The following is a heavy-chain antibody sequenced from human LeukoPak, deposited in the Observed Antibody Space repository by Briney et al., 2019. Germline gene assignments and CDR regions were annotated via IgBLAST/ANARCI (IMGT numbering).Heavy chain of an antibody. CDR1: GFSLSTSGVG. Sequence: SGPTLVNPTQTLTLTCTFSGFSLSTSGVGVGWIHQPPGMALECLALIYWNDDRRYSPSLKTRLTITKDTSKNQVVLTMTNMDPVDTATYYCAHSFSWELQLGYWGQGTLVTVSS. CDR2: IYWNDDR. J-gene: IGHJ4*02. V-gene: IGHV2-5*01. D-gene: IGHD1-26*01. CDR3: AHSFSWELQLGY.